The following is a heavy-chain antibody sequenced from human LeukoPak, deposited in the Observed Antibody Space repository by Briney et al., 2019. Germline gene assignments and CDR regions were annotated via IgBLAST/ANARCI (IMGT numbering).Heavy chain of an antibody. V-gene: IGHV4-34*01. CDR2: INHSGST. Sequence: PSGTLSLTCAVYGGSFSGYYWSWIRQPPGKGLEWIGEINHSGSTNYNPSLKSRVTISVDTSKNQFSLKLSSVTAADTVVYYCARVAKDYYDSSGYYGYYMDVWGKGTTVTVSS. J-gene: IGHJ6*03. CDR3: ARVAKDYYDSSGYYGYYMDV. D-gene: IGHD3-22*01. CDR1: GGSFSGYY.